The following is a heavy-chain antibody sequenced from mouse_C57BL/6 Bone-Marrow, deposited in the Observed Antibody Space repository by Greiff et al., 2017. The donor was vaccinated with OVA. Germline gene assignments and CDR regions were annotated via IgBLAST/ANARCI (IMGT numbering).Heavy chain of an antibody. CDR2: ISYDGSN. J-gene: IGHJ4*01. D-gene: IGHD2-4*01. V-gene: IGHV3-6*01. CDR3: AIFYYDFRHYYAMDY. Sequence: EVKLQESGPGLVKPSQSLSLTCSATGYSITSGYYWNWIRQFPGNKLEWMGYISYDGSNNYNPSLKNRISITRDTSKNQFFLKLNSVTTEDTATYYCAIFYYDFRHYYAMDYWGQGTSVTVSS. CDR1: GYSITSGYY.